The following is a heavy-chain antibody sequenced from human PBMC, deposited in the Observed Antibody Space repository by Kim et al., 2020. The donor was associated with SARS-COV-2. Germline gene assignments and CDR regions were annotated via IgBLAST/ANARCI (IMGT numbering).Heavy chain of an antibody. D-gene: IGHD1-26*01. CDR3: AKGLSGSYFGGVDYYYYGMDV. CDR1: GFTFSSYA. CDR2: ISGSGGST. J-gene: IGHJ6*02. Sequence: GGSLRLSCAASGFTFSSYAMSWVRQAPGKGLEWVSAISGSGGSTYYADSVKGRFTISRDNSKNTLYLQMNSLRAEDTAVYYCAKGLSGSYFGGVDYYYYGMDVWGQGTTVTVSS. V-gene: IGHV3-23*01.